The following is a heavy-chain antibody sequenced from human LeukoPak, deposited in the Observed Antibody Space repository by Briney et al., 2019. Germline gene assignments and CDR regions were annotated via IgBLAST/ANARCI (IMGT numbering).Heavy chain of an antibody. CDR1: GGSISSGGYY. V-gene: IGHV4-61*08. CDR3: ARRGNRPVTQPNDAFDI. CDR2: IYYSGST. D-gene: IGHD4-17*01. J-gene: IGHJ3*02. Sequence: PSETLSLTCTVSGGSISSGGYYWRWIRQPPGKGLEWIGYIYYSGSTNYNPSLKSRVTISVDTSKNQFSLKLSSVTAADTAVYYCARRGNRPVTQPNDAFDIWGQGTMVTVSS.